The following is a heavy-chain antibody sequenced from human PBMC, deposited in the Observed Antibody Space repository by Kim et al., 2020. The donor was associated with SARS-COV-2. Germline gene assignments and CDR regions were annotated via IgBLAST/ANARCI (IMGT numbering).Heavy chain of an antibody. J-gene: IGHJ4*02. Sequence: STDSVKGRFTSSRDNSKKTLYLQMNSLRGEDTAVYYCANRHSSAWSYFDYWGQGTLVTVSS. D-gene: IGHD6-19*01. CDR3: ANRHSSAWSYFDY. V-gene: IGHV3-23*01.